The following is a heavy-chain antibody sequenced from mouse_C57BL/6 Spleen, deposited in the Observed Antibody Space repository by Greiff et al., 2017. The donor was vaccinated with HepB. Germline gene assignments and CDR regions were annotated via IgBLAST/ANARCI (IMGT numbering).Heavy chain of an antibody. Sequence: VQLQQSGAELARPGASVKMSCKASGYTFTSYTMHWVKQRPGQGLEWIGYINPSSGYTKYKQKFKDKATLTADKSSSTAYMQLSSLTSEDSAVYYCARGGDYYGRERYFDYWGQGTTLTVSS. D-gene: IGHD1-1*01. CDR2: INPSSGYT. CDR1: GYTFTSYT. J-gene: IGHJ2*01. CDR3: ARGGDYYGRERYFDY. V-gene: IGHV1-4*01.